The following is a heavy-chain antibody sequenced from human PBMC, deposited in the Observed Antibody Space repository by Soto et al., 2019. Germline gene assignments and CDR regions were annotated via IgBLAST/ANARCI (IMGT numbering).Heavy chain of an antibody. V-gene: IGHV1-2*04. CDR1: GYTFTGYY. CDR2: INPNSGGT. CDR3: ARGHYYDSSGYFYAKLDP. J-gene: IGHJ5*02. D-gene: IGHD3-22*01. Sequence: ASVKVSYKASGYTFTGYYMHWVRQAPGQGLEWMGWINPNSGGTNYAQKFQGWVTMTRDTSISTAYMELSRLRSDDTAVYYCARGHYYDSSGYFYAKLDPWGQGTLVTVSS.